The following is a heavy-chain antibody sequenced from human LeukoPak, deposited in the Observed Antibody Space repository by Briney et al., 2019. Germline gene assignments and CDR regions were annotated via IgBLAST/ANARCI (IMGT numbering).Heavy chain of an antibody. J-gene: IGHJ5*02. CDR3: ARVYYYDSSGLAPFDP. Sequence: ASVKVSFKASGYTFTGYYMHWVRQAPGQGLEWMGWINPNSGGTNYAQKFQGRVTMTRDTSISTAYMELSRLRSDDTAVYYCARVYYYDSSGLAPFDPWGQGTLVTVSS. D-gene: IGHD3-22*01. V-gene: IGHV1-2*02. CDR2: INPNSGGT. CDR1: GYTFTGYY.